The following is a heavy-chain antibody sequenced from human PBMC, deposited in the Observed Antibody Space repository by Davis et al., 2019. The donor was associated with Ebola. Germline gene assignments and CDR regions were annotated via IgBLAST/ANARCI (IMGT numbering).Heavy chain of an antibody. J-gene: IGHJ5*02. D-gene: IGHD3-10*01. Sequence: GESLKISCAASGFTFSGSAMHWVRQASGKGLEWLSMLHSVSGIFYVDSVRGRFTISADTSKNTLYLQMNSLRVDDTAVYYCATRGPWGQGTLVTVSS. CDR2: LHSVSGI. CDR1: GFTFSGSA. V-gene: IGHV3-23*03. CDR3: ATRGP.